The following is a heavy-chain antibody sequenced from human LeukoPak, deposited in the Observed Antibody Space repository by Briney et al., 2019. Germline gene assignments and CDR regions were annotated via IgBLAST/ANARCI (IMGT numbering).Heavy chain of an antibody. J-gene: IGHJ4*02. CDR1: GFTFSSYA. D-gene: IGHD3-16*01. CDR3: ARESYDYVWGSYFYFDY. CDR2: ISYDGSNK. Sequence: GRSLRLSCAASGFTFSSYAMHWVRQAPGKGLEWVAVISYDGSNKYYADSVKGQFTISRDNSKNTLYLQMNSLRAEDTAVYYCARESYDYVWGSYFYFDYWGQGTLVTVSS. V-gene: IGHV3-30-3*01.